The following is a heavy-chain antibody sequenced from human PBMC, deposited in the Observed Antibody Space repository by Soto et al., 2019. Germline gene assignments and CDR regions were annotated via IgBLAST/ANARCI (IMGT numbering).Heavy chain of an antibody. CDR3: AKDHNGDYVGGFHM. V-gene: IGHV3-23*01. J-gene: IGHJ3*02. D-gene: IGHD4-17*01. CDR2: ISASGGST. Sequence: PGGSLRLSCAASGFIFRNYAMSWVRQAPGKGLEWVSGISASGGSTYYSDSVKGRFTISSDNSKNTLYLQMNSLRVEDTAIYYCAKDHNGDYVGGFHMSGPGTIVTVSS. CDR1: GFIFRNYA.